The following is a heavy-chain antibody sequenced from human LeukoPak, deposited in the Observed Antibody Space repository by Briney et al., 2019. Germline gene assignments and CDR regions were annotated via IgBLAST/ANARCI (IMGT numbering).Heavy chain of an antibody. CDR2: IIPILGIA. J-gene: IGHJ4*02. CDR1: GGTSSSYA. V-gene: IGHV1-69*04. CDR3: AVVSSGWYGVDY. Sequence: SVKVSCKASGGTSSSYAISWVRQAPGQGLEWMGRIIPILGIANYAQKFQGRVTITADKSTSTAYMELSSLRSEDTAVYYCAVVSSGWYGVDYWDQGTLVTVSS. D-gene: IGHD6-19*01.